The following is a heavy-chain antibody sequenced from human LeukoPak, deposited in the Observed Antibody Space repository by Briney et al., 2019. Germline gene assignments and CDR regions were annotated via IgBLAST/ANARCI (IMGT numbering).Heavy chain of an antibody. Sequence: PGGSLRLSCAASGFTFSGSAMHWVRQASGKGLEWVGRIRSKANSYATAYAASVKGRFTISRDDSKNTAYLQMNSLRAEDTAVYYCARDNQIHNDYWGQGTLVTVSS. V-gene: IGHV3-73*01. J-gene: IGHJ4*02. CDR3: ARDNQIHNDY. CDR1: GFTFSGSA. D-gene: IGHD1-14*01. CDR2: IRSKANSYAT.